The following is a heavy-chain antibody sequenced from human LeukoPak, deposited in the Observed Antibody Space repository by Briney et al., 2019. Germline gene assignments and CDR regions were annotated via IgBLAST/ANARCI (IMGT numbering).Heavy chain of an antibody. CDR2: IFYSGAT. CDR1: GDSISINYN. D-gene: IGHD6-19*01. J-gene: IGHJ4*02. CDR3: VRHRQWLLFPDY. Sequence: SETLSLTCTVSGDSISINYNWGWMRQPPGKGLEWIGSIFYSGATYYSPSLKSRVTISVDTSKNQFSLKLSSMTAADTAVYYCVRHRQWLLFPDYSGQGTLVTVSS. V-gene: IGHV4-39*01.